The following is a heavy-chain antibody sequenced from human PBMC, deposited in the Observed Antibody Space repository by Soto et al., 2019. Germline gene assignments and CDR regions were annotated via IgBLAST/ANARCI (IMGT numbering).Heavy chain of an antibody. V-gene: IGHV1-69*01. CDR3: ANGNRATFGGVTVQYYYGMDV. CDR1: GGTFINYD. Sequence: QVHLVQSGAEVKKPGSSVKVSCKASGGTFINYDISWVRQAPGQGLEWMGGIIPLFGTANYAQKFQGRVTITADESTSTAYLELSSLRSDDTAVYYCANGNRATFGGVTVQYYYGMDVWGQGTTVTVSS. D-gene: IGHD3-16*02. CDR2: IIPLFGTA. J-gene: IGHJ6*02.